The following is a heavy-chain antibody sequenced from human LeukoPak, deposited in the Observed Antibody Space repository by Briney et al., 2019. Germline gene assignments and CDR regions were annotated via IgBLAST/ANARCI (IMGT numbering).Heavy chain of an antibody. Sequence: AASVKVSCKASGYTFTGYYMHWVRQAPGQGLEWMGWINPNSGGTNYAQKFQGRATMTRDTSISTAYMELSRLRSDDTAVYYCARGTTVTVRTYYYGMDVWGQGTTVTVSS. CDR3: ARGTTVTVRTYYYGMDV. CDR1: GYTFTGYY. V-gene: IGHV1-2*02. CDR2: INPNSGGT. D-gene: IGHD4-17*01. J-gene: IGHJ6*02.